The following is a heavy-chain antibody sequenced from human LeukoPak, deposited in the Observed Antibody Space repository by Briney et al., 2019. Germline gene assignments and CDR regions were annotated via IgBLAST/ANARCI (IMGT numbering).Heavy chain of an antibody. Sequence: ESGPTLVNPTGTLTLTCTVSGFSLSNARMGVSWIRQPPGKALEWLAHIFSNDEKSYSTSLKSRLTISKDTSKSQVVLTMTNMDPVDTATYYCARIQRYYDSSGYFRFDYWGQGTLVTVSS. CDR2: IFSNDEK. D-gene: IGHD3-22*01. J-gene: IGHJ4*02. V-gene: IGHV2-26*01. CDR1: GFSLSNARMG. CDR3: ARIQRYYDSSGYFRFDY.